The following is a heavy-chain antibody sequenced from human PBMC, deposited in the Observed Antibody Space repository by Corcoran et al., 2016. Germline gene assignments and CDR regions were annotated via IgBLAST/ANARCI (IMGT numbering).Heavy chain of an antibody. J-gene: IGHJ4*02. Sequence: EVQLMESGGGLVQPGGSLRLSCAASESTFSSHWMSWVRRAPGKGLEWVANIREDGGDMYYVDSVKGRFTVSRDNAKNSLYLQMNSLRVEDTAVDYGARYPVGGLCFDYWGQGTLVTVSS. CDR3: ARYPVGGLCFDY. CDR2: IREDGGDM. V-gene: IGHV3-7*01. D-gene: IGHD2-15*01. CDR1: ESTFSSHW.